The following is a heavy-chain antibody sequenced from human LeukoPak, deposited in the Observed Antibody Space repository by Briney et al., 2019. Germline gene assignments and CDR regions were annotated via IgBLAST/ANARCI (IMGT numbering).Heavy chain of an antibody. J-gene: IGHJ3*02. V-gene: IGHV3-23*01. CDR1: GFNFIDYS. D-gene: IGHD1-26*01. CDR3: ANDLMGAKAFDI. Sequence: PGGSLRLSCAASGFNFIDYSMNWVRQAPGKGLEWVSAISGSGGSTYYADSVKGRFTISRDNSKNTLYLQMNSLRAEDTAVYYCANDLMGAKAFDIWGQGTMVTVSS. CDR2: ISGSGGST.